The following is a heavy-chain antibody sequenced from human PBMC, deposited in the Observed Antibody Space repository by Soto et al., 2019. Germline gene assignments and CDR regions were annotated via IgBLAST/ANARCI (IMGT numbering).Heavy chain of an antibody. CDR1: GYTFTSYY. J-gene: IGHJ4*02. V-gene: IGHV1-46*01. CDR3: ARDDSSGYKQYYFDY. D-gene: IGHD3-22*01. CDR2: INPSGGST. Sequence: QVQLVQSGAEVKKPGASVKVSCKASGYTFTSYYMHWVRQAPGQGLKWMGIINPSGGSTSYAQKFQGRVTMTRDTSTSTVYMELSSLRSEDTAVYYCARDDSSGYKQYYFDYWGQGTLVTVSS.